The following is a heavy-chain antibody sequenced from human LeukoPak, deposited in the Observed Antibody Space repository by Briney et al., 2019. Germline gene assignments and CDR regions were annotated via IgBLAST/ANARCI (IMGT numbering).Heavy chain of an antibody. CDR2: ITYSGTT. Sequence: SETLSLTCTVSGGTISSYFWSWIRQPPGKGLEWIGYITYSGTTYYKSSLKSRVTISVDTSKNQFFLRLSSMTAADTAVYFCARRAVAGHSRDYFDSWGQEPGVTVSS. V-gene: IGHV4-59*08. D-gene: IGHD6-19*01. J-gene: IGHJ4*02. CDR1: GGTISSYF. CDR3: ARRAVAGHSRDYFDS.